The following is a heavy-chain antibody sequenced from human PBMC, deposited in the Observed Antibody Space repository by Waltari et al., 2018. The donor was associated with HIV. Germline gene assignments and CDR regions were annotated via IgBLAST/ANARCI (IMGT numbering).Heavy chain of an antibody. V-gene: IGHV1-46*01. CDR2: SNPSGGSK. CDR1: GYTFTSYY. CDR3: ARDHPPAYSGGWYYLDY. J-gene: IGHJ4*02. D-gene: IGHD6-19*01. Sequence: QVQLVQSGAEVKKPGASVKVSCKASGYTFTSYYMHWVRQAPGQGLEWMGISNPSGGSKRHGRDVQGRGNMNSGKSESTVDKVLMSLRSEDTAVYDLARDHPPAYSGGWYYLDYWGQGTLVTVSS.